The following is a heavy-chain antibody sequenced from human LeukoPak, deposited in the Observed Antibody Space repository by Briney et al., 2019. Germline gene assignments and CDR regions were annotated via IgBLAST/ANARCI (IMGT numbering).Heavy chain of an antibody. J-gene: IGHJ4*02. Sequence: TSETLSLTCTVSGGSISSYYWSWIRQPPGKGLEWIGYIYYSGSTNYNPSLKSRVTISVDTSKNQFSLKLSSVTAADTAAYYCAGGRSGTTPFDYWGQGTLVTVS. V-gene: IGHV4-59*01. CDR1: GGSISSYY. CDR2: IYYSGST. CDR3: AGGRSGTTPFDY. D-gene: IGHD1-7*01.